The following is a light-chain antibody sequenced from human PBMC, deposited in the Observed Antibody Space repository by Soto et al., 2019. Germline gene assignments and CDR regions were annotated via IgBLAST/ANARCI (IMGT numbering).Light chain of an antibody. J-gene: IGLJ2*01. Sequence: QSVLTQPPSASGTPGQRVTISCSGSSSNIGSNAVNWYQQLPGTAPKLLIYSNNQRPSGVPDRFSGSKSGTSASLAISGLQSEDGADYYCAAWDFSLDGQVFGEGTKLTVL. CDR2: SNN. V-gene: IGLV1-44*01. CDR3: AAWDFSLDGQV. CDR1: SSNIGSNA.